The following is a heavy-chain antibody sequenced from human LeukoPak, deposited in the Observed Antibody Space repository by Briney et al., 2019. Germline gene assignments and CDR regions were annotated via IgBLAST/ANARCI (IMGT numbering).Heavy chain of an antibody. V-gene: IGHV3-21*01. CDR2: ISSSSSYI. D-gene: IGHD3-10*01. J-gene: IGHJ4*02. Sequence: KPGGSLRLSCAASGFTFSTYEMNWVRQAPGKGLEWVSSISSSSSYIYYADSVKGRFTISRDNAKNSLYLQMNSLRAEDTAVYYCARDRGVDYWGQGTLVTVSS. CDR1: GFTFSTYE. CDR3: ARDRGVDY.